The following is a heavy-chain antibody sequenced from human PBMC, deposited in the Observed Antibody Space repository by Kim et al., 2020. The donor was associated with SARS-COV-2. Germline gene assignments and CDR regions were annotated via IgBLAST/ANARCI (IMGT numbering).Heavy chain of an antibody. J-gene: IGHJ4*01. CDR1: GFTFSDYY. CDR2: ISSSGSYV. D-gene: IGHD3-10*01. Sequence: GGTLRLSCAASGFTFSDYYMTWIRQAPGKGLEWVSYISSSGSYVNYADSVKGRFTISRDNAKNSLYLQMSSLRAEDTALYYGARVPFGDLSPDYFDLWG. V-gene: IGHV3-11*01. CDR3: ARVPFGDLSPDYFDL.